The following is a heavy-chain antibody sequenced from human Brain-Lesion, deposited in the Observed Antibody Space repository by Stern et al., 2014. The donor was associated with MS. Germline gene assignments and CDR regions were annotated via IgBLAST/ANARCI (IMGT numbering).Heavy chain of an antibody. CDR1: GGSISSGGYY. Sequence: QVQLVESGPGLVKPSQTLSLSCTVSGGSISSGGYYWSWIRQPAGKGLEWIGRIFNSGSTSYNPSLKSRVPISIDTSKTQSSRRLNSRTAADTAVYYCARGRVVPGFQYYATDVWGQGTTVIVSS. CDR2: IFNSGST. CDR3: ARGRVVPGFQYYATDV. D-gene: IGHD2-2*01. V-gene: IGHV4-61*02. J-gene: IGHJ6*02.